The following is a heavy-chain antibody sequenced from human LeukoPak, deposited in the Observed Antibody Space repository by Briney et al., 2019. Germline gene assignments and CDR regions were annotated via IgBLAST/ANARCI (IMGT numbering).Heavy chain of an antibody. CDR1: GYSFADYY. CDR2: IKPNSGGT. D-gene: IGHD3-3*01. Sequence: ASVKVSCKASGYSFADYYMHWVRQAPGQGLEWMGWIKPNSGGTRSAQKFQGRVTMTRDTSISTAYMELSRLRFDDTVVYYCARGPRITIFGVVMANDAFDIWGQGTMVTVSS. J-gene: IGHJ3*02. V-gene: IGHV1-2*02. CDR3: ARGPRITIFGVVMANDAFDI.